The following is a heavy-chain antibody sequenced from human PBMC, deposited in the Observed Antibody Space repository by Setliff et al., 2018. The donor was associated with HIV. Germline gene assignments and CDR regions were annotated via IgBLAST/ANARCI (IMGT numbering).Heavy chain of an antibody. CDR1: GGSLSGYY. V-gene: IGHV4-34*01. Sequence: PSETLSLTCAVYGGSLSGYYWSWVRQSPGRGLEWIGEINQSGNTNFNPSLKSRLIISVDTSKSQFPLKLTSVTAADTALYYCAREGGQGYSGSGSFYHRNFDLWGRGTLVTSPQ. J-gene: IGHJ2*01. CDR2: INQSGNT. D-gene: IGHD3-10*01. CDR3: AREGGQGYSGSGSFYHRNFDL.